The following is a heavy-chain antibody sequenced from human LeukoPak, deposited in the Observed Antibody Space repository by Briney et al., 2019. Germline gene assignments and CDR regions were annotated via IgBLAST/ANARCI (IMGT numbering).Heavy chain of an antibody. D-gene: IGHD2-2*01. CDR3: ARATQHCSSTSCYGYGMDV. V-gene: IGHV1-46*01. CDR2: INPSGGST. Sequence: ASVKVSCKASGYTFTSYYMHWVRQAPGQGLEWMGIINPSGGSTSYAQKFQGRVTMTRDTSTSTVYMELSSLRSEDTAVYYCARATQHCSSTSCYGYGMDVWGQGTTVTVSS. CDR1: GYTFTSYY. J-gene: IGHJ6*02.